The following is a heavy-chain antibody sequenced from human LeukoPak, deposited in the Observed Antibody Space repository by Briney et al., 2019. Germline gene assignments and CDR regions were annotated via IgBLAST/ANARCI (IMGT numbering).Heavy chain of an antibody. CDR2: IIPILGIA. D-gene: IGHD3-10*01. CDR1: GGTFSSYA. J-gene: IGHJ6*02. Sequence: SVKLSCKASGGTFSSYAISWVRQAPGQGIEWMGRIIPILGIANYAQKFQGRVTITADKSTSTAYMELSSLRSEDTAVYYCASYEWFGELERIYYYYGMDVWGQGTTVTVSS. CDR3: ASYEWFGELERIYYYYGMDV. V-gene: IGHV1-69*04.